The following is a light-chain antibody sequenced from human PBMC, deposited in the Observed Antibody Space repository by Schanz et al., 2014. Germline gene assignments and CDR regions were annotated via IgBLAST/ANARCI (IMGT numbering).Light chain of an antibody. V-gene: IGKV3-20*01. CDR1: QSVRSL. Sequence: EIVLTQSPATLSLSPGERATLSCRASQSVRSLLAWYQQKPGQAPRLLIYDASNRATGVPARFSGSGSGTDFTLTISRLEPEDFAVYYCQQYGSSPLTFGGGTNVEIK. CDR2: DAS. J-gene: IGKJ4*01. CDR3: QQYGSSPLT.